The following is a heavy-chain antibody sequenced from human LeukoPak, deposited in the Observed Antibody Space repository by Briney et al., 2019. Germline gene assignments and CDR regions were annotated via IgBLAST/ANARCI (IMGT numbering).Heavy chain of an antibody. D-gene: IGHD3-22*01. J-gene: IGHJ4*02. V-gene: IGHV4-59*01. Sequence: PSETLSLTCTVSGGSISSYYWSWIRQPPGKELEWIGCISYSGSTNYNPSLKSRVTISVDTSKNHFSLKLSSVTAADTAMYYCARLYGGYYYDFDYWGQGTLVTVSS. CDR3: ARLYGGYYYDFDY. CDR2: ISYSGST. CDR1: GGSISSYY.